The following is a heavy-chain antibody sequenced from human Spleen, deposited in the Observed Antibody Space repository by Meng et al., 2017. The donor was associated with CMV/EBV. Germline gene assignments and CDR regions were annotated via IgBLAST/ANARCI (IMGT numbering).Heavy chain of an antibody. V-gene: IGHV3-23*01. J-gene: IGHJ4*02. D-gene: IGHD3-10*01. Sequence: GESLKISCAASGFTFSSYAMNWVRQAPGKGLEWVSAISGSGGSTYYADCVKGRFTISRDNSKNTHLQMNSLRAEDTAVYYCAKATRPCWGYFGGDPFDYWGQGTLVTVSS. CDR1: GFTFSSYA. CDR3: AKATRPCWGYFGGDPFDY. CDR2: ISGSGGST.